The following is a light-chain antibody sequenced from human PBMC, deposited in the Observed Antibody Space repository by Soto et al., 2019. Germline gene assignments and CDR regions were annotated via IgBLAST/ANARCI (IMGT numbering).Light chain of an antibody. CDR2: DAS. V-gene: IGKV1-33*01. J-gene: IGKJ2*01. CDR3: QQFDILPT. Sequence: DTQMTQSPSSLSASVGDRVTITCQASQDIRNFLNWYQQKPGKAPKLLIYDASNLGAGVPSRFSGSGSGTDFTFTISSLQPEDIATYYCQQFDILPTFGQGTNLEIK. CDR1: QDIRNF.